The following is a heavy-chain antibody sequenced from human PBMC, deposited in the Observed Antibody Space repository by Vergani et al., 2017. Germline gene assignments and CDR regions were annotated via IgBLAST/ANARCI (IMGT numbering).Heavy chain of an antibody. CDR2: ISGNGGST. Sequence: EVQLLESGGGLVQPGGSLRLSCAASGFTFSSYAMSWVRQAPGKGLEWVSAISGNGGSTYYADSVKGRFTISRDNSKNTLYLQMNSLRAEDTAVYYCARGGSTWDEAFDIWGQGTMVTVSS. CDR1: GFTFSSYA. J-gene: IGHJ3*02. D-gene: IGHD3-16*01. V-gene: IGHV3-23*01. CDR3: ARGGSTWDEAFDI.